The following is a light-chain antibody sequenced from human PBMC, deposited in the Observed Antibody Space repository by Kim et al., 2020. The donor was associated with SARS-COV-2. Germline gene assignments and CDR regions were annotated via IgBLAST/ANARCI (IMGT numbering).Light chain of an antibody. CDR3: LRDYNYPRT. CDR2: AAS. Sequence: ASIGDRVTITCRASQGIRNELGWYQQKPGRAPKLLIYAASSLQSGVPSRFSGSGSGTDFTLTISSLQPEDVATYYCLRDYNYPRTFGQGTKVDIK. CDR1: QGIRNE. J-gene: IGKJ1*01. V-gene: IGKV1-6*01.